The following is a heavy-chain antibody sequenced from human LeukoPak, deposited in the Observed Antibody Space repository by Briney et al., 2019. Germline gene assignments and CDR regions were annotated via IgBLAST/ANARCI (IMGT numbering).Heavy chain of an antibody. Sequence: RASETLSLTCAVSGYSISSGNYWGWIRQPPGKGLEWIGNIYHSGSTYYNPSLKSRVTISIDTSKNQSFLKLSSVTAADTAVYYCARVRSSWYQFDYWGQGTRVTVSS. CDR1: GYSISSGNY. D-gene: IGHD6-13*01. CDR3: ARVRSSWYQFDY. J-gene: IGHJ4*02. V-gene: IGHV4-38-2*01. CDR2: IYHSGST.